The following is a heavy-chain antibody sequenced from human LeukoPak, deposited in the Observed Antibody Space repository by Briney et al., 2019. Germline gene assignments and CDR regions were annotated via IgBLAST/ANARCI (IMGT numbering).Heavy chain of an antibody. CDR2: VSDDGNKK. Sequence: GGSLRLSCAASGFTFSSYPMHWVRQAQGKGLEWVADVSDDGNKKCDADFVKGRLTISRDNSKNTLYLQMNSLRGEDTAVYHCARGQLLLEGYFYYMDVWGEGTTVAVSS. CDR1: GFTFSSYP. J-gene: IGHJ6*03. D-gene: IGHD2-2*01. CDR3: ARGQLLLEGYFYYMDV. V-gene: IGHV3-30-3*01.